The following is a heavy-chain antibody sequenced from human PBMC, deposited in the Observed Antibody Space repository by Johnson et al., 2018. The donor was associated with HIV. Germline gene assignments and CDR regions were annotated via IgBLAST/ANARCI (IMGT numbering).Heavy chain of an antibody. CDR1: GFTFSNAW. Sequence: MQLVESGGGLVKPGGSLRLSCAASGFTFSNAWMSWVRQAPGKGLEWVGRIKSKTDGGTPDYAAPVKGRFTISRDDSKNTLYLQMNSLKTEDTAVYYCTTDLGYYDSSGDAFDIWGQGTMVTVSS. V-gene: IGHV3-15*01. D-gene: IGHD3-22*01. CDR2: IKSKTDGGTP. J-gene: IGHJ3*02. CDR3: TTDLGYYDSSGDAFDI.